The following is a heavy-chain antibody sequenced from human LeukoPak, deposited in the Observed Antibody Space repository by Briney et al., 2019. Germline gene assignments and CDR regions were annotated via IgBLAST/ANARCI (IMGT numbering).Heavy chain of an antibody. Sequence: GASVKVSCKASGYTFTGYYMHWVRQAPGQGLEWMGWINPNSGGTNYAQKFQGRVTMTRDTSISTAYMELSRLRSDDTAVYYCARVGLIWFGELLYLAYWDQGTLVTVSS. CDR1: GYTFTGYY. D-gene: IGHD3-10*01. J-gene: IGHJ4*02. CDR2: INPNSGGT. V-gene: IGHV1-2*02. CDR3: ARVGLIWFGELLYLAY.